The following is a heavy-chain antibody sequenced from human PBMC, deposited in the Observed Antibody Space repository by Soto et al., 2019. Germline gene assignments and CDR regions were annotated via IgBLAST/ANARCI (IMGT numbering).Heavy chain of an antibody. V-gene: IGHV4-34*01. Sequence: SETLSLTCDVSGGSFTGYYWSWIRQPPGKGLEWIGEINHSGFTNYNPSLTGRVTISLDTSKGQLSLKLSSLTAADTAFYFCARGHGRFAHWGQGTLVTVSS. CDR1: GGSFTGYY. J-gene: IGHJ4*02. CDR3: ARGHGRFAH. CDR2: INHSGFT.